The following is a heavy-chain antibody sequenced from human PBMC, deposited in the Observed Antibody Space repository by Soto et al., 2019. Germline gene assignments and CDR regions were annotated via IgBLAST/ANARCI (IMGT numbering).Heavy chain of an antibody. J-gene: IGHJ4*02. Sequence: PSETLSLTCTVSGGSISSGGYYWSWIRQHPGKGLEWIGYIYYSGSTYYNQSLKSQVTISVDTSKKQLSLKLSSVTAADTAVYYCARRSRWLRSRQYFDYWGQGTLVTVSS. CDR2: IYYSGST. D-gene: IGHD5-12*01. CDR1: GGSISSGGYY. V-gene: IGHV4-31*01. CDR3: ARRSRWLRSRQYFDY.